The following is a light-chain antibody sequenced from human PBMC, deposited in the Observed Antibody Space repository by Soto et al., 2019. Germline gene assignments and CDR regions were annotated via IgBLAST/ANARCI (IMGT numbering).Light chain of an antibody. V-gene: IGKV3-15*01. CDR1: QSVSNN. CDR2: HAS. J-gene: IGKJ4*01. Sequence: EIVMTQSPATLSVSPGERAILSCRASQSVSNNLAWYQQKPGQAPSLLIYHASTRATGIPARFSGSGSGTEFTLTISSLQSEDFAVYFCQKYNKSPRTFGEGTKVEIK. CDR3: QKYNKSPRT.